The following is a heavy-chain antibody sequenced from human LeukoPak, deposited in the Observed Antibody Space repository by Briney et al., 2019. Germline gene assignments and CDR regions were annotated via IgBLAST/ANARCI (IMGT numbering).Heavy chain of an antibody. D-gene: IGHD3-22*01. CDR3: ARTVWDSSGYYYVFDY. CDR1: GGSISSYY. CDR2: IYTSGST. Sequence: SETLSLTCTVSGGSISSYYWSWIRQPAGKGLEWIGRIYTSGSTNYNPSLKSRVTISVDTSKNQFSLKLSSVTAADTAVYYCARTVWDSSGYYYVFDYWGQGTLVTVSS. J-gene: IGHJ4*02. V-gene: IGHV4-4*07.